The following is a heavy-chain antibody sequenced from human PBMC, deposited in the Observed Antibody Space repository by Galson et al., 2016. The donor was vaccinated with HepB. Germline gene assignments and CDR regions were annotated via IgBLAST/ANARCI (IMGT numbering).Heavy chain of an antibody. CDR2: IANDGTRK. CDR1: GFTFSTYA. J-gene: IGHJ4*02. D-gene: IGHD5-12*01. V-gene: IGHV3-30-3*01. Sequence: SLRLSCAASGFTFSTYALHWVRQAPGKGLEWVSFIANDGTRKDYVDSVKGRFTISRDNSKNTLYLQMNSLRAADTALYYCAREGYSYESDYFDYWGQGTLVTVSA. CDR3: AREGYSYESDYFDY.